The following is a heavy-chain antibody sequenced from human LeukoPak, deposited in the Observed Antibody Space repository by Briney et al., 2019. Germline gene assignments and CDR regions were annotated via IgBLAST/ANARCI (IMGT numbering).Heavy chain of an antibody. CDR2: IYTSGST. Sequence: SETLSLTCTVSGGSISSGSYYWSWIRQPAGKGLEWIGRIYTSGSTNYNPSLKSRVTISVDTSKNQFSLKLTSVTAADTAVYYCARGAGSGDFWGQGTLVTVSS. CDR1: GGSISSGSYY. CDR3: ARGAGSGDF. J-gene: IGHJ4*02. V-gene: IGHV4-61*02.